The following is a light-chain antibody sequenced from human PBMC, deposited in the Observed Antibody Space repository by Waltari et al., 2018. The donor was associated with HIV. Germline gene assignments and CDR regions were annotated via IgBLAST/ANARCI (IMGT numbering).Light chain of an antibody. V-gene: IGLV1-47*01. CDR1: SSHIGTNY. CDR3: SAWDDILSAYV. J-gene: IGLJ1*01. CDR2: RDN. Sequence: QSVLTQPPSASGTPGQRVTVSCSGRSSHIGTNYVYWYQHPPGTTPKLLIYRDNHRPSGVPDRFSGSKSGSSASLAISGLRSEDEADYYCSAWDDILSAYVFGTGTRVTVL.